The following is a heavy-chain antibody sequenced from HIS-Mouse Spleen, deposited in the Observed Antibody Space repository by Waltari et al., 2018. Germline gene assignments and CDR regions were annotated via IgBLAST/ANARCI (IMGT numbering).Heavy chain of an antibody. J-gene: IGHJ2*01. Sequence: QLQLQESGPGLVKPSETLSLTCTVSGGSISSSSYYWGWIRQPPGKGLEWIGSIYYSGGTYYNPSHKSRVTISVDTPKNQFSLKLSSVTAADTAVYYCAREIPYSSSWYDWYFDLWGRGTLVTVSS. CDR1: GGSISSSSYY. D-gene: IGHD6-13*01. CDR2: IYYSGGT. V-gene: IGHV4-39*07. CDR3: AREIPYSSSWYDWYFDL.